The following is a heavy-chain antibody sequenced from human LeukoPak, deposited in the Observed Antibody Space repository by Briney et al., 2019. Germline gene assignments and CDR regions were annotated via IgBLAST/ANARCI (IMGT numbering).Heavy chain of an antibody. Sequence: ASVKVSCKASGYTFTSYDINWVRQATGQGLEWMGWMNPNSGNTGYAQKFQGRVTITRNTSISTAYMELSSLRFEDTAVYYCARFLKTPVNRGGPANYYMDVWGKGTTVTVSS. V-gene: IGHV1-8*03. D-gene: IGHD3-10*01. J-gene: IGHJ6*03. CDR2: MNPNSGNT. CDR1: GYTFTSYD. CDR3: ARFLKTPVNRGGPANYYMDV.